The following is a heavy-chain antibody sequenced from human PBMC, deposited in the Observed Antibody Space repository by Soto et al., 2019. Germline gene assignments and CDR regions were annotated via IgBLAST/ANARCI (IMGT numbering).Heavy chain of an antibody. CDR3: ARGHMTTVTTTDY. V-gene: IGHV1-8*01. J-gene: IGHJ4*02. CDR1: GYTFTSYG. Sequence: GASVKVSCKASGYTFTSYGINWVRQATGQGLEWMGWMNPNSGNTGYAQKFQGRVTMTRNTSISTAYMELSSLRSEDTAVYYCARGHMTTVTTTDYWGQGTLVTVSS. CDR2: MNPNSGNT. D-gene: IGHD4-17*01.